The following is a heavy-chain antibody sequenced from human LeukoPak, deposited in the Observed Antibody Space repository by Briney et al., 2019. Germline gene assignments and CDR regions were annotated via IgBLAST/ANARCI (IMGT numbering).Heavy chain of an antibody. CDR3: ARDQYDSVWGSYRPYFDY. CDR1: GYTFTSYG. D-gene: IGHD3-16*02. J-gene: IGHJ4*02. Sequence: ASVKVSCKASGYTFTSYGISWVRQAPGQGVEWMGSISIYNGNTKYAQNFQGRVTMTTDTSTSTAYMELRSLRSDDTAVYYCARDQYDSVWGSYRPYFDYWGQGTLVTVSS. V-gene: IGHV1-18*01. CDR2: ISIYNGNT.